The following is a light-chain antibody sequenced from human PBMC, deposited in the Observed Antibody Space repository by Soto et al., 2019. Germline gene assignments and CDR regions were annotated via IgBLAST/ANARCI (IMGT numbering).Light chain of an antibody. CDR3: NSYRSTDTVV. J-gene: IGLJ2*01. CDR2: EVS. V-gene: IGLV2-14*01. Sequence: QSALTQPASVSGSPGQSITISCTGTSNDVGGYDHVSWYQQHPGKAPKLIIYEVSYRPSGVSNRFSGSKSGNTASLTISGXXXXXXXXXYCNSYRSTDTVVFGGGTKVTV. CDR1: SNDVGGYDH.